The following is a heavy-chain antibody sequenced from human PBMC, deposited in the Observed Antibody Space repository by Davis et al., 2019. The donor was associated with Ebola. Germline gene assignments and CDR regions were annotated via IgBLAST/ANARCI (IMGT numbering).Heavy chain of an antibody. CDR3: AKNRTSGIFDL. Sequence: PSETLSLTCIVSGGYMRGSNYYWGWIRQPPGKGLEWIGSIYYSGSTHYNPSLKSRVTMSVDTSRNNFSLKLSSVTAADSAVYYCAKNRTSGIFDLWGQGTMVTVS. J-gene: IGHJ3*01. CDR2: IYYSGST. D-gene: IGHD1-14*01. CDR1: GGYMRGSNYY. V-gene: IGHV4-39*02.